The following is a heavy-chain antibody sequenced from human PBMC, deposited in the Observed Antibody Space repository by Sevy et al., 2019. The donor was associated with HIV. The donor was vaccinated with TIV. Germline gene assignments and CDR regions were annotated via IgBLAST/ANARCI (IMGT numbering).Heavy chain of an antibody. V-gene: IGHV4-4*02. Sequence: SETLSLTCAVSGGSISSNNWWNWVRQTPGKGLEWIGEICHSGSTNRNPSLKSRVTISVDKSKNQFSLKLSSVTAADTAVHYCARGVGGYCSSTSCHVDYWGQGTLVTVSS. J-gene: IGHJ4*02. D-gene: IGHD2-2*03. CDR1: GGSISSNNW. CDR2: ICHSGST. CDR3: ARGVGGYCSSTSCHVDY.